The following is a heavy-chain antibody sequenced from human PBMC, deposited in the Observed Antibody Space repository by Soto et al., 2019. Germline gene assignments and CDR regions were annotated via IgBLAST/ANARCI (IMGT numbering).Heavy chain of an antibody. CDR1: GYTVTSYG. Sequence: GASVKVACKASGYTVTSYGISWVRQAPGQGLEWMGWISAYNGNTHYAQKLQGRVTMTTDTSTSTAYMELRSLRSDDTAVYYCARGWDLFSGWYRKANDAFDIWGQGTMVTVSS. V-gene: IGHV1-18*01. D-gene: IGHD6-19*01. CDR3: ARGWDLFSGWYRKANDAFDI. J-gene: IGHJ3*02. CDR2: ISAYNGNT.